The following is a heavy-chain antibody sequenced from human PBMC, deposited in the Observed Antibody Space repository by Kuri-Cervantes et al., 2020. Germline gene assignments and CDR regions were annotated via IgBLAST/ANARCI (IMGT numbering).Heavy chain of an antibody. Sequence: SLKISCAASGFTFDDYAMHWVRQAPGKGLEWVSGISWNSGSIGYADSVKGRFTISRDNAKNSLYLQMNSLRAEDTAVYYCARSPLPWGSHDYWGQGTLVTVSS. V-gene: IGHV3-9*01. CDR3: ARSPLPWGSHDY. CDR2: ISWNSGSI. CDR1: GFTFDDYA. D-gene: IGHD3-16*01. J-gene: IGHJ4*02.